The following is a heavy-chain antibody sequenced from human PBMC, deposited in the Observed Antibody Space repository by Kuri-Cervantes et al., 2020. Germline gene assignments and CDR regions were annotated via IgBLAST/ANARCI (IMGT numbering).Heavy chain of an antibody. Sequence: ASVKVSCKASGYTFTSYYMHWVRQAPGQGLEWMGIINPSGGSTSYAQKFQGRVTMTRGTSTSTVYMELSSLRSEDTAVYYCARDVGYYYDSSGYYHPNSLSGYWGQGTLVTVSS. CDR1: GYTFTSYY. CDR3: ARDVGYYYDSSGYYHPNSLSGY. J-gene: IGHJ4*02. D-gene: IGHD3-22*01. V-gene: IGHV1-46*01. CDR2: INPSGGST.